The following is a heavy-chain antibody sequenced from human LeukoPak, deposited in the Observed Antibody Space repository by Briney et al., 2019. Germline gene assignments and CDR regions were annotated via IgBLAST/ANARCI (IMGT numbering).Heavy chain of an antibody. V-gene: IGHV3-53*01. J-gene: IGHJ6*02. D-gene: IGHD6-6*01. Sequence: GGSLDLSCQASGLTVSTNSMSWVRKAPGKGWGWSSVIYSGGSTYYADSVKGRFTISRDNSKNTLYLQMNSLRAEDTAVYYCARDRSSGYYYGMDVWGQGTTVTVSS. CDR2: IYSGGST. CDR1: GLTVSTNS. CDR3: ARDRSSGYYYGMDV.